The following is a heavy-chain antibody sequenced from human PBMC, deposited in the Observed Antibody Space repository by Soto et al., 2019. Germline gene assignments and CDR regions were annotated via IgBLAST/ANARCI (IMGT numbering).Heavy chain of an antibody. J-gene: IGHJ4*02. Sequence: QVQLQQWGAGLLKPSETLSLTCAVYGGSFSGYYWSWIRQPPGTGLEWIGEINHSGSTNYHPSLKSLVTISVDPSKYQVSMKLSSVTAADTAVYSCARGYSYCDYWGQGKLVTVSS. CDR3: ARGYSYCDY. CDR1: GGSFSGYY. V-gene: IGHV4-34*01. D-gene: IGHD5-18*01. CDR2: INHSGST.